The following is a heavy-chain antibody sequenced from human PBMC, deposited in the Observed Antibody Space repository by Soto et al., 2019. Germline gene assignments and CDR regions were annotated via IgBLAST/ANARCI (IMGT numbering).Heavy chain of an antibody. CDR3: ARRYYGSGIHFDY. Sequence: PSESLSLTCSDYGGSFSGYYWTWIRQPPGKGLEWIGEMNRSGSTNYNSSLKSRVTISVDTSQNQFSLNLSSVTAADTAVYYCARRYYGSGIHFDYWGQGTLVTVSS. J-gene: IGHJ4*02. CDR1: GGSFSGYY. CDR2: MNRSGST. V-gene: IGHV4-34*01. D-gene: IGHD3-10*01.